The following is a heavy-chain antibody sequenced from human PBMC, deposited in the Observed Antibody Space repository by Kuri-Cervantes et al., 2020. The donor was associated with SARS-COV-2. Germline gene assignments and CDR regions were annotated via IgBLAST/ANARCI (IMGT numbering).Heavy chain of an antibody. D-gene: IGHD6-6*01. CDR1: GFTSSNYW. CDR2: INQDGSEN. CDR3: ATAGSSSYWYFDL. V-gene: IGHV3-7*03. J-gene: IGHJ2*01. Sequence: GGSLRLSCAASGFTSSNYWMSWVRQAPGKGLEWVANINQDGSENYYADSVKGRFTISRDNARNSLYLQMNSLRAEDMALYYCATAGSSSYWYFDLWGRGTLVTVSS.